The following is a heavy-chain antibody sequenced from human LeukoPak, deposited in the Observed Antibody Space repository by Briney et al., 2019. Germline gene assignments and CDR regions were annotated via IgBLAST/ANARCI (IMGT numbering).Heavy chain of an antibody. V-gene: IGHV1-18*01. Sequence: ASVKVSCKAYGYTFMSHGISWVRQAPGQGLEWMGWISGSSSNTNYAQRLQGRVTMTTDTSTTTAYMELRSLRSDDTAVYYCARAAGTWGHDGFDIWGQGTMVTVSS. CDR2: ISGSSSNT. CDR1: GYTFMSHG. D-gene: IGHD6-19*01. J-gene: IGHJ3*02. CDR3: ARAAGTWGHDGFDI.